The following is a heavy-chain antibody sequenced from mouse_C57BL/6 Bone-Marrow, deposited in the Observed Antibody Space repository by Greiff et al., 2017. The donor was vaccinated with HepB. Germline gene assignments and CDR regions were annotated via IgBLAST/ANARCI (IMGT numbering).Heavy chain of an antibody. J-gene: IGHJ1*03. CDR2: ISSGSSTI. Sequence: EVQLVESGGGLVKPRGSLKLSCAASGFTFSDYGMHWVRQAPEKGLEWVAYISSGSSTIYYADTVKGRFTISRDNAKNTLFLQMTSLRSEDTAMYYCATLRYFDVWGTGTTVTVSS. V-gene: IGHV5-17*01. CDR3: ATLRYFDV. CDR1: GFTFSDYG.